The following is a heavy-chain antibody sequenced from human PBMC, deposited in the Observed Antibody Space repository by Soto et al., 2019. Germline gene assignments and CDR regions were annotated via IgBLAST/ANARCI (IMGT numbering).Heavy chain of an antibody. J-gene: IGHJ4*02. D-gene: IGHD2-21*02. CDR2: IYHTGTT. CDR3: TGDRDSAPFI. CDR1: GGSISSGDYY. V-gene: IGHV4-39*01. Sequence: QLQELGPRLVKPSETLSLTCTVSGGSISSGDYYWGWVRQPPGKGLEWIGSIYHTGTTYYNPSLKSRPIMSVDWSENQFSLELNSVTVKATSLDCCTGDRDSAPFIRGQGTLVTVSS.